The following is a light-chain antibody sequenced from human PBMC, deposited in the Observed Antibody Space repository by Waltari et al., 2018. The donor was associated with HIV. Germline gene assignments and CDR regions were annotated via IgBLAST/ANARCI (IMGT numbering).Light chain of an antibody. CDR2: YDT. Sequence: SYVLTQPPSVSVAPGQTARISCEGANIGSKSVHWYQQKPGQAPVLVVYYDTDRPSGIPERCSGSNSGNTATLIISGVEAGDEADYYCHVWDSFSDHRVFGGGTELTVL. J-gene: IGLJ2*01. CDR1: NIGSKS. V-gene: IGLV3-21*02. CDR3: HVWDSFSDHRV.